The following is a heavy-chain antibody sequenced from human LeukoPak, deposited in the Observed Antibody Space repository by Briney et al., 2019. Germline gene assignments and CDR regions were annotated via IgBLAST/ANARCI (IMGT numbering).Heavy chain of an antibody. D-gene: IGHD2-8*01. V-gene: IGHV3-21*01. CDR1: GFTFSIYN. J-gene: IGHJ6*02. CDR3: ARGGMGANSQEYFYYGMDV. CDR2: ISSSSSYI. Sequence: PGGSLRLSCAASGFTFSIYNMNWVRQAPGKGLEWVSSISSSSSYIYYADSVKGRFTLSRDNGKNSLYLQMNSLRAEDTAVYYCARGGMGANSQEYFYYGMDVWGQGTTVTVSS.